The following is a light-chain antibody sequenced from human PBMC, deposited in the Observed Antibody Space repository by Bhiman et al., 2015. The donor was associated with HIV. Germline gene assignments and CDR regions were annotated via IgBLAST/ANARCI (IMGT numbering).Light chain of an antibody. CDR1: GSDVGGYNH. V-gene: IGLV2-14*03. CDR3: SSYTSSSTGVV. CDR2: DVS. J-gene: IGLJ2*01. Sequence: CTGSGSDVGGYNHVSWYQQHPGKAPKLMIYDVSNRPSGVSNRFSGSKSGNTASLTISGLQAEDEADYYCSSYTSSSTGVVFGGGTKLTVL.